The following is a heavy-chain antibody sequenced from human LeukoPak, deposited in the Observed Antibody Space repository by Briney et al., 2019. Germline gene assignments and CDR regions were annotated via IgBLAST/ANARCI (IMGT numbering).Heavy chain of an antibody. J-gene: IGHJ4*02. V-gene: IGHV4-34*01. D-gene: IGHD4-17*01. Sequence: SETLSLTCAVYGGSFSGYYWSWIRQPPGKGLEWIGEINHSGSTNYNPSLKSRVTISVDTSKNQFSLKLSSVTAADTAVYYCARGSGDILEYYLDYWGQGTLVTVSS. CDR3: ARGSGDILEYYLDY. CDR1: GGSFSGYY. CDR2: INHSGST.